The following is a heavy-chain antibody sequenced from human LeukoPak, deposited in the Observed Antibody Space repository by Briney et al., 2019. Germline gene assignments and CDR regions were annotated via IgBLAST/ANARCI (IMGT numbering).Heavy chain of an antibody. CDR2: IYYSGST. CDR1: GGSISSYY. Sequence: PSETLSLTCTVSGGSISSYYWSWIRQPPGKGLEWIGYIYYSGSTNYNPSLKSRVTISVDTSKNQFSLKLSSVTAADTAVYYCARWGDGDYYSDYWGQGTLVTVSS. V-gene: IGHV4-59*01. J-gene: IGHJ4*02. D-gene: IGHD4-17*01. CDR3: ARWGDGDYYSDY.